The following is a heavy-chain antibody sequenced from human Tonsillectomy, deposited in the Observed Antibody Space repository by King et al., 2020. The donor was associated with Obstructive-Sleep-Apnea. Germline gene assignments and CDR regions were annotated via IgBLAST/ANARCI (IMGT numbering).Heavy chain of an antibody. CDR3: ARARDDSSGYYFDY. CDR1: GYTFTSCD. D-gene: IGHD3-22*01. Sequence: VQLVESGAEVKKPGASVKVSCKASGYTFTSCDINWVRQATGQGLEWMGWMNPNSGNTGYAQKFQGRVTMTRNTSISTAYMELSSLRSEDTAVYYCARARDDSSGYYFDYWGHGTRVTVSS. J-gene: IGHJ4*01. CDR2: MNPNSGNT. V-gene: IGHV1-8*01.